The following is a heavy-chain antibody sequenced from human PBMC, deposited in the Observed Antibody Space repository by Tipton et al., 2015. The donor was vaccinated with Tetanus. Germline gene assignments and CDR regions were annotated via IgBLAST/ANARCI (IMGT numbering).Heavy chain of an antibody. CDR1: GGSITSAGYY. Sequence: TLSLTCTVSGGSITSAGYYWTWIRQHPGKGLEWIGYVYSTMNSNYNPSLQSRVAISVDTSKNQFSLKLSSVTAADTAVYYCARLGYDILTGYHYDSWGQGTLVTVSS. CDR3: ARLGYDILTGYHYDS. D-gene: IGHD3-9*01. J-gene: IGHJ4*02. V-gene: IGHV4-31*03. CDR2: VYSTMNS.